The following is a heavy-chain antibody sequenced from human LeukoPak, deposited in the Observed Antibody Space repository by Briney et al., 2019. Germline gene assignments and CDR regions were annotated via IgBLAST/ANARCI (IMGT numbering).Heavy chain of an antibody. CDR2: IYYSGST. CDR3: ARGGTRYYYYMDV. Sequence: SETLSLTCIVSGGSISSSSYYWGWIRQPPGKGLEWIGSIYYSGSTYYNPSLKSRVTISVDTSKNQFSLKLSSVTAADTAVYYCARGGTRYYYYMDVWGKGTTVTVSS. J-gene: IGHJ6*03. CDR1: GGSISSSSYY. V-gene: IGHV4-39*07.